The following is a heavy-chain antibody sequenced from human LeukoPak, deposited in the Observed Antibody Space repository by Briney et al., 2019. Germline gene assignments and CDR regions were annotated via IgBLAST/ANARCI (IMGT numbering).Heavy chain of an antibody. Sequence: PGGSLRLSCAASGFTFSNYWMHWVRQAPGKGLVWVSRISSEGSHTFYADSVKGRFAMSRDNAKNTLYLQMNSLRVEDTAVYYCARVTGGYNLVDYWGQGTLVTVSS. V-gene: IGHV3-74*01. CDR2: ISSEGSHT. CDR1: GFTFSNYW. CDR3: ARVTGGYNLVDY. J-gene: IGHJ4*02. D-gene: IGHD5-24*01.